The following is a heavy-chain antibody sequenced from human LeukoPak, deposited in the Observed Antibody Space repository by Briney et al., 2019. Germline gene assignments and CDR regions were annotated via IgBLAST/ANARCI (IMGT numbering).Heavy chain of an antibody. Sequence: APVKVSCKASGYTFTGHYMHWVRQAPGQGLEWMGWINPNSGGTNYAQKFQDRVTMTRDTSISTVYMELGSLRSDDTAVYYCARDQSTSFSSSYHFDYWGQGTLVTVSS. D-gene: IGHD6-6*01. V-gene: IGHV1-2*02. J-gene: IGHJ4*02. CDR3: ARDQSTSFSSSYHFDY. CDR2: INPNSGGT. CDR1: GYTFTGHY.